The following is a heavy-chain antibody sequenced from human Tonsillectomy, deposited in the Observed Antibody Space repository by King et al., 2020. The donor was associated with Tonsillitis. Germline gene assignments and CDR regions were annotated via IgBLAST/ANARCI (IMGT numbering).Heavy chain of an antibody. CDR2: INPNRGGT. Sequence: QLVQSGAEVKKPGASVKVSCKASGYTFTGYYMHWVRQAPGQGREWMGWINPNRGGTNYAQKCQGRVTMTRDTSISTAYMELSRLRSDDTAVYYSARTATDLFRSVYGLGYWGQGTLVTVSS. CDR1: GYTFTGYY. CDR3: ARTATDLFRSVYGLGY. V-gene: IGHV1-2*02. D-gene: IGHD3-3*01. J-gene: IGHJ4*02.